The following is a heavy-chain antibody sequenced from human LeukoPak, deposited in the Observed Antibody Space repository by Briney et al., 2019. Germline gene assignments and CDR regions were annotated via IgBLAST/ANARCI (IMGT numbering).Heavy chain of an antibody. D-gene: IGHD6-19*01. CDR1: GGSTTSYY. Sequence: SETLSLTCSVSGGSTTSYYWSWIRQPAGKGLEWIGRIYTSGSTNYNPSLKSRVTMSVDTSKNQFSLKLSSVTAADTAVYYCARDWGYSSGWSDGLDIWGQGTMVTVSS. V-gene: IGHV4-4*07. J-gene: IGHJ3*02. CDR3: ARDWGYSSGWSDGLDI. CDR2: IYTSGST.